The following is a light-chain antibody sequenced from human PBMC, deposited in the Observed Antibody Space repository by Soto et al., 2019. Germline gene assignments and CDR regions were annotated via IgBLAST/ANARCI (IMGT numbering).Light chain of an antibody. CDR2: DAS. Sequence: ETLMTQSPATVTLSPGERATLSCRASQSVSNNLAWYQQKPGQAPRLLIHDASTRAAGIPARFSGSGSGTEFTLTISSMQSEDFAVYYCQQYGSSITFGQGTRLEIK. V-gene: IGKV3-15*01. J-gene: IGKJ5*01. CDR3: QQYGSSIT. CDR1: QSVSNN.